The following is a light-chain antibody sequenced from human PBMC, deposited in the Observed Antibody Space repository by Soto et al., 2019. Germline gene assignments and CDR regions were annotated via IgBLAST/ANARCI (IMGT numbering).Light chain of an antibody. V-gene: IGKV1-27*01. Sequence: DIQMTQSPSSLSASVGDRVTITCRASHDIRNYLAWYQQKPGTVPRLLVYGASTLYSGVPSRFSGSGSGTDCTLTITILQSEDVATYYCQNYKDAPRPFGQGTRVEIK. CDR2: GAS. J-gene: IGKJ1*01. CDR3: QNYKDAPRP. CDR1: HDIRNY.